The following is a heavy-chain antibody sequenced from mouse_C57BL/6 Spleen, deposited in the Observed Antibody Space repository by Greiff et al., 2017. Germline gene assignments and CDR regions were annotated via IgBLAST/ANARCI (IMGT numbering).Heavy chain of an antibody. CDR3: ARCGTTVVATDY. V-gene: IGHV1-81*01. Sequence: VQLQESGAELARPGASVKLSCKASGYTFTSYGISWVKQRTGQGLEWIGEIYPRSGNTYYNEKFKGKATLTADKSSSTAYMELRSLTSEDSAVYFCARCGTTVVATDYWGQGTTLTVSS. CDR2: IYPRSGNT. J-gene: IGHJ2*01. D-gene: IGHD1-1*01. CDR1: GYTFTSYG.